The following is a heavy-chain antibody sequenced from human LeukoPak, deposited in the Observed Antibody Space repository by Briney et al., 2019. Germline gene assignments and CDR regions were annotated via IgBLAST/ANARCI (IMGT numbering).Heavy chain of an antibody. D-gene: IGHD6-13*01. Sequence: SETLSLXXXVYGGSFSXXXXXXIRQPPGKGXEWIGEINHSGSTXXXPSLKSRVTISVDTSKNQFSLKLSSVTAADTAVYYCASIAAAGTLDYWGQGTLVTVSS. CDR1: GGSFSXXX. J-gene: IGHJ4*02. CDR2: INHSGST. V-gene: IGHV4-34*01. CDR3: ASIAAAGTLDY.